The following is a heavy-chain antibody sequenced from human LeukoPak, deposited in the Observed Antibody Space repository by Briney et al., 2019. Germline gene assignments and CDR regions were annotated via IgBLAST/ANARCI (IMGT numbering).Heavy chain of an antibody. CDR2: IWYDGSNK. Sequence: GGSLRLSCAASEFTFSSYGMHWVRQAPGKGLEWVAVIWYDGSNKYYADSVKGRFTISRDNSKNTLYLQMNSLRAEDTAVYYCAKDQGSGANWFDPWGQGTLVTVSS. CDR1: EFTFSSYG. V-gene: IGHV3-30*02. CDR3: AKDQGSGANWFDP. D-gene: IGHD6-19*01. J-gene: IGHJ5*02.